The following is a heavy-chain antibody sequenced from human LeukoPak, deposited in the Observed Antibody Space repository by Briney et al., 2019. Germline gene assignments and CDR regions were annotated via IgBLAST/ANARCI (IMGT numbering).Heavy chain of an antibody. Sequence: GGSLRLSCAASGFTFSSYWMSWVRQAPGKGLEWVANIKQDGSEKYYVDSVKGRFTISRDNAKNSLYLQMSSLRAEDTAVYYYASGVYLPLPKYWGQGTLVTVSS. D-gene: IGHD2-8*01. CDR2: IKQDGSEK. CDR3: ASGVYLPLPKY. CDR1: GFTFSSYW. V-gene: IGHV3-7*05. J-gene: IGHJ4*02.